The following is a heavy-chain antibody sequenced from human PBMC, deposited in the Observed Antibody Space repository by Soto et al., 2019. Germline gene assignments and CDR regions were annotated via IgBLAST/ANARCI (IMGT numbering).Heavy chain of an antibody. CDR2: IYYSGST. CDR3: ARGITMVRGRGFAYYYMDV. D-gene: IGHD3-10*01. J-gene: IGHJ6*03. Sequence: QVQLQESGPGLVKPSETLSLTCTVSGGSISSYYWSWIRQPPGKGLEWIGYIYYSGSTNYNPSLKSRVNISVDTSKNQFSLKLSSVTAADTAVYYCARGITMVRGRGFAYYYMDVWGKGTTVTVSS. CDR1: GGSISSYY. V-gene: IGHV4-59*01.